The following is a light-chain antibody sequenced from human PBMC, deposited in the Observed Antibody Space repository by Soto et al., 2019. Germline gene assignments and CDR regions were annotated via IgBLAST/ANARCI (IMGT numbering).Light chain of an antibody. J-gene: IGLJ1*01. CDR2: DVS. CDR1: SSDVGGYNY. Sequence: QSALTQPRSVSGSPGQSVTISCTGTSSDVGGYNYVSWYQQHPGKAPKLMIYDVSKRPSGVPDRFSGSKSGNTASLTISGLQAEDEADYYCTSYTITSPYVFGTGTKVTVL. V-gene: IGLV2-11*01. CDR3: TSYTITSPYV.